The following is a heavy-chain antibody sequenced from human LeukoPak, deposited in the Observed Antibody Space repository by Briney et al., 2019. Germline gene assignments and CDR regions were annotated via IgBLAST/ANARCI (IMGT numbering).Heavy chain of an antibody. CDR2: ISGSGGST. CDR1: GFTFSSYG. Sequence: PGGSLRLSCAASGFTFSSYGMGWVRQAPGKGLEWVSAISGSGGSTYYADSVKGRFTISRDNSKNTLSLEMNSLRAEDTAVYYCAKVGPYCSGGSCFHCYYYMDVWGKGTTVTISS. V-gene: IGHV3-23*01. D-gene: IGHD2-15*01. J-gene: IGHJ6*03. CDR3: AKVGPYCSGGSCFHCYYYMDV.